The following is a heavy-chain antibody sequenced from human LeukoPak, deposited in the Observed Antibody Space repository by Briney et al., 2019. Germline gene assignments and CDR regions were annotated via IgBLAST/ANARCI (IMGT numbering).Heavy chain of an antibody. Sequence: GGSLRLSCAPSGVTLSINYMSSGPQGPREGVGWGSVIYSCGSTYYADSVKGRFTISRDNSKNTLYLQMNSLRAEDTAVYYCARDPGYSSSWYVYYYYYMDVWGKGTTVTVSS. CDR3: ARDPGYSSSWYVYYYYYMDV. J-gene: IGHJ6*03. CDR1: GVTLSINY. V-gene: IGHV3-66*01. D-gene: IGHD6-13*01. CDR2: IYSCGST.